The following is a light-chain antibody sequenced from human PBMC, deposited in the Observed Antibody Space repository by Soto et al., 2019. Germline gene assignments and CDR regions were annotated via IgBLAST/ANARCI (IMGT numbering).Light chain of an antibody. CDR3: QVWDSSRDQGL. CDR2: DDS. CDR1: NIGSQS. V-gene: IGLV3-21*02. J-gene: IGLJ1*01. Sequence: SYELTQPPSESVAPGQTARITCGGNNIGSQSVHWYQQKPRQAPVLVVYDDSGRPSGTPERFSGSKSGNTATLTITMVAAGDEADYYCQVWDSSRDQGLFGTGTKVTVL.